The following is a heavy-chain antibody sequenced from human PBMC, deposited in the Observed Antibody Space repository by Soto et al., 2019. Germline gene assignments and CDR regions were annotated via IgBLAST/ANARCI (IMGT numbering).Heavy chain of an antibody. CDR1: GYTFTSYA. D-gene: IGHD2-15*01. CDR3: ARYCSGGSCKPRPYGMDV. Sequence: ASAKVSCKAPGYTFTSYAMHWVRQAPGQRLEWMGWINAGNGNTKYSQKFQGRVTITRHTSASTAYMELSSLRSEDKAVYYCARYCSGGSCKPRPYGMDVWGQGTTVTLSS. CDR2: INAGNGNT. V-gene: IGHV1-3*01. J-gene: IGHJ6*02.